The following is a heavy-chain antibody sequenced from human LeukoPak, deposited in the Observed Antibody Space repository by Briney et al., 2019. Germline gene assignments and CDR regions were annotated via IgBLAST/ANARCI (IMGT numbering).Heavy chain of an antibody. J-gene: IGHJ4*02. D-gene: IGHD3-10*01. CDR2: IYYSGST. CDR1: GGSISSSSYY. Sequence: PSETLSLTCTVSGGSISSSSYYWGWIRQPPGKGLEWIGSIYYSGSTYYNPSLKSRVTISVDTSKNQFSLNLNSVTAADTAVYYCAREGDVSGSYYNYWGQGILVTVSS. CDR3: AREGDVSGSYYNY. V-gene: IGHV4-39*07.